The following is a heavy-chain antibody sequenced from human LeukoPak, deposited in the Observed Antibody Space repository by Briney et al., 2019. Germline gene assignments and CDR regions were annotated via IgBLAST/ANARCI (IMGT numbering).Heavy chain of an antibody. V-gene: IGHV1-46*01. CDR3: ARDPSGSWQWFDY. CDR2: INPSGGST. J-gene: IGHJ4*02. Sequence: ASVKVSCKASGYTLTMYYMHWVRQAPGQGLEWMGVINPSGGSTTYAQKFQGRVTMTRDTSTSTVYMELSSLRSEDTAVYYCARDPSGSWQWFDYWGQGTLVTVSS. D-gene: IGHD1-26*01. CDR1: GYTLTMYY.